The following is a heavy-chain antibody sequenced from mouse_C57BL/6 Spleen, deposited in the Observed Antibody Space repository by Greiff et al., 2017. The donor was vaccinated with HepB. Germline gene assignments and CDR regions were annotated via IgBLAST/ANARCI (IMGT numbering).Heavy chain of an antibody. J-gene: IGHJ2*01. V-gene: IGHV5-12*01. Sequence: EVHLVESGGGLVQPGGSLKLSCAASGFTFSDYYMYWVRQTPEKRLEWVAYISNGGGSTYYPDTVKGRFTISRDNAKNTLYLQMSRLKSEDTAMYYCARRGYSNFYFDYWGQGTTLTVSS. CDR2: ISNGGGST. CDR3: ARRGYSNFYFDY. D-gene: IGHD2-5*01. CDR1: GFTFSDYY.